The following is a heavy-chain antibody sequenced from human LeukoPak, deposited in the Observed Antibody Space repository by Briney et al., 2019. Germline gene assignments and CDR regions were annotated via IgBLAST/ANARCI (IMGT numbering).Heavy chain of an antibody. CDR2: ITSSSSYI. CDR1: GFTFSSYS. D-gene: IGHD6-19*01. Sequence: PGGSLRLSCAASGFTFSSYSMNWVRQAPGKGLEWVSSITSSSSYIYYADSVKGRFTISRDNAKNSPYLQMNGLRAEDTAVYYCARDLSSGWSLDHWGQGTLVTVSS. V-gene: IGHV3-21*01. J-gene: IGHJ4*02. CDR3: ARDLSSGWSLDH.